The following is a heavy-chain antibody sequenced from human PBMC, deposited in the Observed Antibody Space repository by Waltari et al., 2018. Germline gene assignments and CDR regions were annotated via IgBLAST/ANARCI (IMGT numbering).Heavy chain of an antibody. Sequence: QLQLLESGPGLVKPSETLSLTCTVSGDSVINSNYSWGWIRQPPGKGLEWIGNIYYSGRSSYKPSLKGRVIISVDTAKNQFAVRLTSVTAADTAVFYCARLSPPMWVRGVKGGYYFDYWGLGTLVTVSS. J-gene: IGHJ4*02. V-gene: IGHV4-39*07. D-gene: IGHD3-10*01. CDR2: IYYSGRS. CDR1: GDSVINSNYS. CDR3: ARLSPPMWVRGVKGGYYFDY.